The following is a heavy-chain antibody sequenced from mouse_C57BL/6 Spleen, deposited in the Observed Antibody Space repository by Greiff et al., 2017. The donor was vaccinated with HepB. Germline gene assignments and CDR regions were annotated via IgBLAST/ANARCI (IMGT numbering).Heavy chain of an antibody. CDR1: GFTFSDYY. V-gene: IGHV5-12*01. J-gene: IGHJ4*01. CDR3: ARVAPYAMDY. D-gene: IGHD1-1*01. Sequence: EVQLQQSGGGLVQPGGSLKLSCAASGFTFSDYYMYWVRQTPEKRLEWVAYISNGGGSTYYPDTVKGRFTIARDNAKNTLYLQLSRLKAEDTAMYYCARVAPYAMDYWGQGTSVTVSS. CDR2: ISNGGGST.